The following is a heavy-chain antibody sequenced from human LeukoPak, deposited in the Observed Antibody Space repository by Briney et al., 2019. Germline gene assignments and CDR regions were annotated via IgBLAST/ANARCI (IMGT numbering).Heavy chain of an antibody. CDR1: GGSISSGGYY. CDR3: ARVLILVAGRRDRSLLASDM. J-gene: IGHJ3*02. V-gene: IGHV4-31*01. Sequence: SQTLSLTCTVSGGSISSGGYYWSWIRQHPGKGLEWIGYIHDSGSTYDNPSLKSLVFISVDTSKNQFSLKLSYVTAADTAVYYCARVLILVAGRRDRSLLASDMWGQGTMVTVSS. D-gene: IGHD3/OR15-3a*01. CDR2: IHDSGST.